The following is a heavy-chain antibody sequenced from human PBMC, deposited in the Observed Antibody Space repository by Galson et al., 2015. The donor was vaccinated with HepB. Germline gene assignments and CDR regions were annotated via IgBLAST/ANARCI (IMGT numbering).Heavy chain of an antibody. CDR3: ARDRWLLTGYDYYYYGMDV. Sequence: SVKVSCKASGYTFTSYGISWVRQAPGQGLEWMGWISAYNGNTNYAQKLQGRVTMTTDTSTSTAYMELRSLRSDDTAVYYCARDRWLLTGYDYYYYGMDVWGQGTTVTVSS. CDR2: ISAYNGNT. J-gene: IGHJ6*02. D-gene: IGHD3-9*01. V-gene: IGHV1-18*01. CDR1: GYTFTSYG.